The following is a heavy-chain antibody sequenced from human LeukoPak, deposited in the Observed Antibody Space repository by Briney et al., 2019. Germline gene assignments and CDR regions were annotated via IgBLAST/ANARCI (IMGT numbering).Heavy chain of an antibody. Sequence: TGGSLKLSCVASSFTFSNCWMSWLRQTPGRGPEWVANINEDGGENHYADSVKGRFTITRDNAKNTLYLQINSLRAEDAAVYYCAAERPGSSYYDGKEAFDHWGQGTLVAVSS. CDR1: SFTFSNCW. CDR2: INEDGGEN. D-gene: IGHD4-23*01. J-gene: IGHJ4*02. V-gene: IGHV3-7*01. CDR3: AAERPGSSYYDGKEAFDH.